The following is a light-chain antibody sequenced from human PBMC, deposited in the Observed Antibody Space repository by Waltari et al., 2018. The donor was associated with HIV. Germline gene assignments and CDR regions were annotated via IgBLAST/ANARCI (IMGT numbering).Light chain of an antibody. CDR3: SSYTSSSTLV. V-gene: IGLV2-14*01. CDR1: SSDVGGYNY. CDR2: EVT. Sequence: QSALTQPVSVSGSPGQSITISCTGTSSDVGGYNYVSWYQQHPGKAPNLMIYEVTNRPSGVSNRFSGSKSGNTASLTLSGLQAEDEADYYCSSYTSSSTLVFGGGTKLTVL. J-gene: IGLJ2*01.